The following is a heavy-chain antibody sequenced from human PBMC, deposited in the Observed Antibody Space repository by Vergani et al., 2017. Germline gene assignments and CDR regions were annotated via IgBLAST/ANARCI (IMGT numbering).Heavy chain of an antibody. D-gene: IGHD5-24*01. CDR1: GGSISSYY. CDR3: ARVKSRRDGYKNIVYYFDY. CDR2: IYYSGST. Sequence: QVQLQESGPGLVKPSETLSLTCTVSGGSISSYYWSWIRQPPGKGLEWIGYIYYSGSTNYNPSLKSHVTISVDTSKNQFSLKLSSVTAADTAVYYCARVKSRRDGYKNIVYYFDYWGQGTLVTVSS. V-gene: IGHV4-59*01. J-gene: IGHJ4*02.